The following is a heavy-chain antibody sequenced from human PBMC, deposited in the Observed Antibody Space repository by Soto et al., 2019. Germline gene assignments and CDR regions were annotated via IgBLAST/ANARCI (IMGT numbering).Heavy chain of an antibody. CDR2: IYYSGST. CDR1: GRSXSSVKYY. Sequence: AETLSLTCTVSGRSXSSVKYYWSWIRQPPGKGLEWIGYIYYSGSTNYNPSLKSRVIVSVDTSKNQFSLKLTSVTAADTAVYYCARAMGYYASGSYFDPWGQGILVTVSS. D-gene: IGHD3-10*01. CDR3: ARAMGYYASGSYFDP. J-gene: IGHJ5*02. V-gene: IGHV4-61*01.